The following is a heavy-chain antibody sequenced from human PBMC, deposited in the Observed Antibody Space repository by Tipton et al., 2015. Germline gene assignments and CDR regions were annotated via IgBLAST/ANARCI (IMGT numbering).Heavy chain of an antibody. CDR2: ISSYSGTTI. J-gene: IGHJ4*02. CDR3: ARGGSVFDS. D-gene: IGHD5-12*01. Sequence: SLRLSCEASGFTFSRSSMHWVRQAPGKGLEWVSYISSYSGTTIYYADSVKGRFTISRDNAKNSLYLQMNSLRAEDTAVYYCARGGSVFDSWGQGTLVTVSS. CDR1: GFTFSRSS. V-gene: IGHV3-48*04.